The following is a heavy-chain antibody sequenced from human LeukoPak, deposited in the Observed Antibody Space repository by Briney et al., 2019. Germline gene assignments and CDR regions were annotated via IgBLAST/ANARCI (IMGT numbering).Heavy chain of an antibody. CDR1: GYTFTDYY. CDR2: VDPEDGET. Sequence: ASVKVSCKVSGYTFTDYYMHWVQQAPGKVLEWMGLVDPEDGETIYAEKFQGRVTITADTSTDTAYMELSSLRSEDTAVYYCAPDYNNSRYWGQGTLVTVSS. J-gene: IGHJ4*02. V-gene: IGHV1-69-2*01. D-gene: IGHD1-1*01. CDR3: APDYNNSRY.